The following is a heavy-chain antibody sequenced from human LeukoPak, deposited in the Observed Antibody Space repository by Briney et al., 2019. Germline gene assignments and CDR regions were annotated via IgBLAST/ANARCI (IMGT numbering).Heavy chain of an antibody. Sequence: ASVKVSCKASGYTFTIYYMHWVRQAPGQGLEWMGIISPSDGTTNYAQKFQGRVTMTRDTSTSTFYMEMSSLTSEDTAVYYCARDNNTSSPADPWGQGTLVTVSS. CDR2: ISPSDGTT. CDR3: ARDNNTSSPADP. CDR1: GYTFTIYY. D-gene: IGHD2/OR15-2a*01. V-gene: IGHV1-46*01. J-gene: IGHJ5*02.